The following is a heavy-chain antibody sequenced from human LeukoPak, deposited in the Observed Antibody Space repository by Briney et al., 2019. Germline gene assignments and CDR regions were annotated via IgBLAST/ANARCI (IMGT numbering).Heavy chain of an antibody. CDR2: IYHSGST. J-gene: IGHJ4*02. Sequence: SETLSLTCTVSGYSISSGYYWGWIRQPPGKGLEWIGSIYHSGSTYYNPSLKSRVTISVDTSKNQFSLKLSSVTAADTAVYYCARGTKGGAIAAAGTTFDYWGQGTLVTVSS. CDR1: GYSISSGYY. CDR3: ARGTKGGAIAAAGTTFDY. D-gene: IGHD6-13*01. V-gene: IGHV4-38-2*02.